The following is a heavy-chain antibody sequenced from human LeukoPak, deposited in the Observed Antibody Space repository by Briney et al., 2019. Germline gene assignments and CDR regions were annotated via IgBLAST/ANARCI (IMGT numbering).Heavy chain of an antibody. V-gene: IGHV4-61*02. Sequence: PSQTLSLTCTVSGGSISSGSYYWSWIRQPAGKGLEWIGRIYTSGSTNYNPSLKSRVTISVDTSKNQFSLKLSSVTAADTAVYYCARMYYDFWSGYYDSAYWGQGTLVTVSS. D-gene: IGHD3-3*01. CDR1: GGSISSGSYY. J-gene: IGHJ4*02. CDR2: IYTSGST. CDR3: ARMYYDFWSGYYDSAY.